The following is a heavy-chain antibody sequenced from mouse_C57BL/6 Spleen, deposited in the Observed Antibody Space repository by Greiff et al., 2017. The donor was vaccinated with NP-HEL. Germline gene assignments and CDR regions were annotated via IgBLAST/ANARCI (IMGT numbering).Heavy chain of an antibody. CDR3: ARGGTTVVADYAMDY. J-gene: IGHJ4*01. D-gene: IGHD1-1*01. Sequence: VQLQQSGAELVRPGTSVKMSCKASGYTFTNYWIGWAKQRPGHGLEWIGDIYPGGGYTNYNEKFKGKATLTADKSSSTAYMQFSSLTSEDSAIYYCARGGTTVVADYAMDYWGQGTSVTVSS. CDR1: GYTFTNYW. CDR2: IYPGGGYT. V-gene: IGHV1-63*01.